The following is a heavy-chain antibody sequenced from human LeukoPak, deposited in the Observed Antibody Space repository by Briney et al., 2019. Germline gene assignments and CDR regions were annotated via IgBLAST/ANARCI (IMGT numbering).Heavy chain of an antibody. Sequence: SVKVSCKASGGTFSSYAISWVRQAPGQGLEWMGGIIPIFGTANYAQKFQGRVAVTTDESTSTAYMELSSLRSEDTAVYYCARGDYYGSGSYYPPLPNWFDPWGQGTLVTVSS. CDR1: GGTFSSYA. CDR3: ARGDYYGSGSYYPPLPNWFDP. CDR2: IIPIFGTA. V-gene: IGHV1-69*05. J-gene: IGHJ5*02. D-gene: IGHD3-10*01.